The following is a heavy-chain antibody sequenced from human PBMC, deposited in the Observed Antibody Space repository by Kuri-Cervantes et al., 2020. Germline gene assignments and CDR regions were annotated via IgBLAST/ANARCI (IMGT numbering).Heavy chain of an antibody. Sequence: GESLKISCAASGFTFSSYWMHWVRQAPGKGLVWVSRINSDGSSTSYADSVKGRFTISRDNAKNTLYLQMNSLRAEDTAVYYCCDGGYWGQGTLVTVSS. D-gene: IGHD2-21*01. V-gene: IGHV3-74*01. J-gene: IGHJ4*02. CDR3: CDGGY. CDR2: INSDGSST. CDR1: GFTFSSYW.